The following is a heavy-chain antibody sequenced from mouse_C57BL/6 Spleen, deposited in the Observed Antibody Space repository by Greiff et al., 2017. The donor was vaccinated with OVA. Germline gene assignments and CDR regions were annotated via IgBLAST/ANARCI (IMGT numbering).Heavy chain of an antibody. CDR3: ARHGGTAQATSYAMDY. J-gene: IGHJ4*01. Sequence: EVQLVESGGDLVKPGGSLKLSCAASGFTFSSYGMSWVRQTPDKRLEWVATISSGGSYTYYPDSVKGRFTISRENAKNTLYLQMSSLKSEDTAMYYCARHGGTAQATSYAMDYWGQGTSVTVSS. V-gene: IGHV5-6*01. D-gene: IGHD3-2*02. CDR1: GFTFSSYG. CDR2: ISSGGSYT.